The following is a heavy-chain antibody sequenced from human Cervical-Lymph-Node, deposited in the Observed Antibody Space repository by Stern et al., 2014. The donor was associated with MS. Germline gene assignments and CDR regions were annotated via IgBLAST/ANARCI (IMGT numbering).Heavy chain of an antibody. CDR1: GGSLSTLD. CDR3: ARHQAGIAAN. CDR2: IMPLLGTA. J-gene: IGHJ4*02. Sequence: VQLLESGAEVKRPESSVKVSCKTSGGSLSTLDISWVRQAPRQGLEWVGEIMPLLGTAHYAQKFKVRLTITADDSTSTVYMELSSLKSEDTAIYFCARHQAGIAANWGQGTLVTVTS. V-gene: IGHV1-69*19. D-gene: IGHD6-13*01.